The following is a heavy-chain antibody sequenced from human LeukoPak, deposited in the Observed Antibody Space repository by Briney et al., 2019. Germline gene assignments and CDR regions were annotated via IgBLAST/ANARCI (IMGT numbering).Heavy chain of an antibody. CDR3: ARVGGLYGDFMDY. Sequence: GGSLRLSCAASGFTFSSYAMHWVRQAPGKGLEWVAVISYDGSNKYYADSVKGRFTISRDNSKNTLYLQMNSLRAEDTAVYYCARVGGLYGDFMDYWGQGTLVTVSS. J-gene: IGHJ4*02. V-gene: IGHV3-30-3*01. D-gene: IGHD4-17*01. CDR1: GFTFSSYA. CDR2: ISYDGSNK.